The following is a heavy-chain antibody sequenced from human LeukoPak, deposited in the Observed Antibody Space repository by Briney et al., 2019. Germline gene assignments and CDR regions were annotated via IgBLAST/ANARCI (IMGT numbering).Heavy chain of an antibody. CDR1: GFTFSSYA. J-gene: IGHJ6*02. Sequence: HPGGSLRLSCAASGFTFSSYAMSWVRQAPGKGLEWVSAISGSGGSTYYADSVKGRFTISRDNSKNTLYLQMNSLRAEDTAVYYCARAEYDRSGSIYYYYGMDIWGQGTTVTVSS. CDR2: ISGSGGST. CDR3: ARAEYDRSGSIYYYYGMDI. V-gene: IGHV3-23*01. D-gene: IGHD3-22*01.